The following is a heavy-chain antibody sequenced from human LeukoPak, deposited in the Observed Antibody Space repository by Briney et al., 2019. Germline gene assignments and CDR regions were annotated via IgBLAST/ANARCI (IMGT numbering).Heavy chain of an antibody. CDR3: TRVGYIDEGIDY. CDR2: MKQDGSKK. D-gene: IGHD5-24*01. Sequence: HPGGSLRLSCVASGFPFSSYWMTWVRQAPGKGLEWVANMKQDGSKKSYVDSVKGRFTISRDNAKNSLYLQMNSLRAEDTAIYYCTRVGYIDEGIDYWGQGTLVTVSS. J-gene: IGHJ4*02. CDR1: GFPFSSYW. V-gene: IGHV3-7*04.